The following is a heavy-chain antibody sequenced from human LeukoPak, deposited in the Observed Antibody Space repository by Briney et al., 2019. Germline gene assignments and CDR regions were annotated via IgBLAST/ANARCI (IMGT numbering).Heavy chain of an antibody. CDR3: AKVLGYYDSSGYYQEGGFDY. Sequence: GGSLRLSCAASGFTFDNYAMHWVRQAPGKGLEWVSLISGDGGSTYYADSVKGRFTISRDNSKNSLYLQMNSLRTEDTALYYCAKVLGYYDSSGYYQEGGFDYWGQGTLVTVSS. CDR2: ISGDGGST. J-gene: IGHJ4*02. D-gene: IGHD3-22*01. V-gene: IGHV3-43*02. CDR1: GFTFDNYA.